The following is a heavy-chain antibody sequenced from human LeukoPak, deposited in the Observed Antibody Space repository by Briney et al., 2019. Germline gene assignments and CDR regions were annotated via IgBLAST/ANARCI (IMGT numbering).Heavy chain of an antibody. D-gene: IGHD6-19*01. CDR2: IYQSGST. J-gene: IGHJ4*02. CDR3: ARVKYTSGWPFDS. CDR1: GGSISSGGYS. V-gene: IGHV4-30-2*01. Sequence: PSQTLSLTCAVSGGSISSGGYSWSWIRQPPGKGLEWIGYIYQSGSTYYNPSLKSRVTISVDRSKNQFSLKLSSVTAADTAVYYCARVKYTSGWPFDSWGQGTLVTVSS.